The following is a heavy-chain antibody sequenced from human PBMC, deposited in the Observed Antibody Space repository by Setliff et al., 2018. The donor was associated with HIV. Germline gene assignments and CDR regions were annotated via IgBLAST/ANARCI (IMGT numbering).Heavy chain of an antibody. V-gene: IGHV1-8*02. Sequence: GASVKVSCKTSGDTFTSYDINWVRQAAGHGLEWMGWMTPYSGNTGYAQKFQGRVSMTRNTSISTAYMELSSLRSEDTAVYYCARGKGVGGVIITGGLDVWGQGTTVTVSS. CDR2: MTPYSGNT. J-gene: IGHJ6*02. CDR1: GDTFTSYD. D-gene: IGHD3-10*01. CDR3: ARGKGVGGVIITGGLDV.